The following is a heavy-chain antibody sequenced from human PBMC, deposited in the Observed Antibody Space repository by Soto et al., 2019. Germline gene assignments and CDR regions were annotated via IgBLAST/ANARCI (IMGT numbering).Heavy chain of an antibody. Sequence: PSETLSLTCTVSGGSVTNSSYYWGWIRQSPGKGLEWIGSVYYRGRSYSKSSVKSRVTISVDTSKNQFSLNLNSVTASDTAVYFCVSQLTTVITPAYFDYWGPAALVTGSS. D-gene: IGHD4-4*01. CDR2: VYYRGRS. V-gene: IGHV4-39*01. CDR1: GGSVTNSSYY. CDR3: VSQLTTVITPAYFDY. J-gene: IGHJ4*02.